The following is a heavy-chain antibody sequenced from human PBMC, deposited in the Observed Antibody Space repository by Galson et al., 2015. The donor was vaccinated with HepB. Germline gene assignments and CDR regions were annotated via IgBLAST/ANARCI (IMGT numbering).Heavy chain of an antibody. Sequence: SLRLSCAASGFTFSSYAMHWVRQAPGKGLEWVSSVSASGGGAHYADSVKGRFAVSRDNSKNTLYLQMNCLRAEDTAVYYWAKPPWTVFGVVSRKSYYFDHWGRGTLVTGSS. CDR2: VSASGGGA. J-gene: IGHJ4*02. D-gene: IGHD3-3*01. V-gene: IGHV3-23*01. CDR3: AKPPWTVFGVVSRKSYYFDH. CDR1: GFTFSSYA.